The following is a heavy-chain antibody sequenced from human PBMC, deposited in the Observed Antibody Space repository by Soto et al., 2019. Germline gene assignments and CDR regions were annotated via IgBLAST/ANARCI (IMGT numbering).Heavy chain of an antibody. D-gene: IGHD3-16*01. CDR3: AMVDVYVTPSPQDV. CDR1: GYTFTSYA. J-gene: IGHJ6*02. CDR2: INAGNGNT. V-gene: IGHV1-3*01. Sequence: ASVKVCCKASGYTFTSYAMHWVRQAPGRRLEWMGWINAGNGNTKYSQKFQGRVTITRDTSASTAYMELSSLRSEDTAVYFCAMVDVYVTPSPQDVWGQGTTVTV.